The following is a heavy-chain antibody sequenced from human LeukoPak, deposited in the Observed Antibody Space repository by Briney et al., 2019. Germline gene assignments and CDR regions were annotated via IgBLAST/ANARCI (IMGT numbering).Heavy chain of an antibody. D-gene: IGHD6-13*01. CDR3: ARYSSSWSGWYFDL. V-gene: IGHV4-34*01. CDR1: GGSFSGYY. CDR2: INHSGST. Sequence: PSETLSLTCAVYGGSFSGYYWSWIRQPPGKGLEWIGEINHSGSTNYNPSLKSRVTISVDTSKNQFSLKLSSVTAADTAVYYCARYSSSWSGWYFDLWGRGTLVTVSS. J-gene: IGHJ2*01.